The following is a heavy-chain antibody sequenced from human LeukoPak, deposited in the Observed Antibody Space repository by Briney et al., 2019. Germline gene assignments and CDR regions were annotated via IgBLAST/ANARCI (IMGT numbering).Heavy chain of an antibody. CDR3: ARGRSGWTEDAFDI. CDR2: INPNSGGT. CDR1: GYTFTVYY. V-gene: IGHV1-2*02. Sequence: GASVKVSCKASGYTFTVYYMHWVRQAPGQGAAWMGWINPNSGGTNYAQKFQGRVTMTRDTSISTAYMELSRLRSDDTAVYYCARGRSGWTEDAFDIWGQGTMVTVSS. D-gene: IGHD6-19*01. J-gene: IGHJ3*02.